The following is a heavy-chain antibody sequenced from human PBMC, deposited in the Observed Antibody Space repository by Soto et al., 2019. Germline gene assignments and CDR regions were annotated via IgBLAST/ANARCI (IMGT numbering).Heavy chain of an antibody. V-gene: IGHV1-18*04. J-gene: IGHJ6*02. D-gene: IGHD2-8*01. CDR2: ISVYTGNT. CDR1: GYTFTSYG. CDR3: ARDRCTTDKCYTHHFDV. Sequence: QVQLVQSGGEVTKPGASVKVSCKSSGYTFTSYGVSWVRQAPGQGLEWLGWISVYTGNTKQAQKFQDRVTLTTEASTSTAYLEPRNLRSDDTAVYYCARDRCTTDKCYTHHFDVWGQGTTVTVSS.